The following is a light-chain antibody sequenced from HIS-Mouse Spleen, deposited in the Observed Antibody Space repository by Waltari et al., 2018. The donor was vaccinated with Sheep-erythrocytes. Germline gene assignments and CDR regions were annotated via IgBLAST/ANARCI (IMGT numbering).Light chain of an antibody. CDR3: CSYAGSYNHV. J-gene: IGLJ1*01. CDR1: SSDVCGYNY. Sequence: QSALTQPRSVSGSPGQSVTISCTGTSSDVCGYNYVSAYQQHPGKHPKLMSYDVSKRPSGVPDRLSGSKSGNTASLTISGLQAEDEADYYCCSYAGSYNHVFATGTKVTVL. V-gene: IGLV2-11*01. CDR2: DVS.